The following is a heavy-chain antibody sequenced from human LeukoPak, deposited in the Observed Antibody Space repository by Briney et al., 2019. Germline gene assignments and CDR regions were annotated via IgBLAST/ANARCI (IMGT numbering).Heavy chain of an antibody. J-gene: IGHJ4*02. CDR1: GGTFNNYT. Sequence: ASVKVSCKASGGTFNNYTISWVRQAPGQGLEWMGWISAYNGNTNYAQKLQGRVTMTTDTSTSTAYMELRSLRSDDTAVYYCASGHSSSWFYFDYWGQGTLVTVSS. CDR3: ASGHSSSWFYFDY. D-gene: IGHD6-13*01. V-gene: IGHV1-18*01. CDR2: ISAYNGNT.